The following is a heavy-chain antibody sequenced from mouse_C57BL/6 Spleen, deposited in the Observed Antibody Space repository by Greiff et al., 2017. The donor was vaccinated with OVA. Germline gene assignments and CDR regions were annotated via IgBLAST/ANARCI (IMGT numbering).Heavy chain of an antibody. CDR2: IDPETGGT. Sequence: VQLQESGAELVRPGASVTLSCKASGYTFTDYEMHWVKQTPVHGLEWIGAIDPETGGTAYNQKFKGKAILTADKSSSTAYMELRSLTSEDSAVDYCLRGIYYDYGGFAYWGQGTLVTVSA. CDR3: LRGIYYDYGGFAY. CDR1: GYTFTDYE. D-gene: IGHD2-4*01. V-gene: IGHV1-15*01. J-gene: IGHJ3*01.